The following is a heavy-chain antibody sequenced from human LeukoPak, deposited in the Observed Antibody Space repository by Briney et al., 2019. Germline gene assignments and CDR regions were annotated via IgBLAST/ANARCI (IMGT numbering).Heavy chain of an antibody. J-gene: IGHJ4*02. Sequence: SETLSLTCTVSGGSISSYYWSWIRQPPGKGREWIGYIYYSGSTNYNPSLKSRVTISVDTSKNQFSLKLSSVTAADTAVYYCARGLSSSWYYFDYWGQGTLVTVSS. CDR1: GGSISSYY. CDR2: IYYSGST. V-gene: IGHV4-59*01. CDR3: ARGLSSSWYYFDY. D-gene: IGHD6-13*01.